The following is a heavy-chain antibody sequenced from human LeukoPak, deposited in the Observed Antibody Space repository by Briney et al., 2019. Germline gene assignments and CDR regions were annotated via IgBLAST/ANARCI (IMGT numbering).Heavy chain of an antibody. Sequence: PGGSLRLSCAASGFTFNMYGMHWVRQAPGKGLEWVAVISYDGSNKYYADSVKGRFTISRDNSKNTLYLQMNSLRAEDTAVYYCARVEDTQNYYYYGMDVWGQGATVTVSS. J-gene: IGHJ6*02. CDR2: ISYDGSNK. D-gene: IGHD2-15*01. CDR3: ARVEDTQNYYYYGMDV. CDR1: GFTFNMYG. V-gene: IGHV3-30*03.